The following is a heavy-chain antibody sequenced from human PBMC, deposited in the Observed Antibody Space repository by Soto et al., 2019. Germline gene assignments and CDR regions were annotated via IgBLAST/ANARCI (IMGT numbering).Heavy chain of an antibody. Sequence: ETLSLTCTVSGGSISSYYWSWIRQPPGKGLEWIGYIYYSGSTNYNPSLKSRVTISVDTSKNQFSLNLSSVTAADTAVYYCARRYGGNLDYWGQGTLVTVSS. CDR3: ARRYGGNLDY. D-gene: IGHD1-26*01. CDR1: GGSISSYY. V-gene: IGHV4-59*08. J-gene: IGHJ4*02. CDR2: IYYSGST.